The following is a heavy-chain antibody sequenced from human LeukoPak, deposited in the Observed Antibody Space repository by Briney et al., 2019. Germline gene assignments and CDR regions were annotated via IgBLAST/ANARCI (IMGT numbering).Heavy chain of an antibody. CDR2: INNVGSST. CDR1: GFTSSSYW. J-gene: IGHJ4*02. CDR3: AKRGYSSSWNSDS. D-gene: IGHD6-13*01. Sequence: GGSLRLSCAASGFTSSSYWMHWVRQAPGKGLVWVSRINNVGSSTTYADSVKGRFTISRDNSKNTVSLQMNSLRTEDTAVYYCAKRGYSSSWNSDSWGQGTLVTVSS. V-gene: IGHV3-74*01.